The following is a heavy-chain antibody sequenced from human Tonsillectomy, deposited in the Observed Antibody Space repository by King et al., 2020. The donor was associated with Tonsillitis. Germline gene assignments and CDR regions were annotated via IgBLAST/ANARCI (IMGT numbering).Heavy chain of an antibody. Sequence: VQLVESGGGLVKPGGSLRLSCAASGFTFSSYNMNWVRQAPGKGLEWVSSISSSSYYIYFADSVKGRFTISRDNAKNSLYLQMNSLRAEDTAVYYCATPVVITKSHAFDIWGQGTMVTVSS. CDR2: ISSSSYYI. J-gene: IGHJ3*02. D-gene: IGHD3-22*01. CDR3: ATPVVITKSHAFDI. V-gene: IGHV3-21*01. CDR1: GFTFSSYN.